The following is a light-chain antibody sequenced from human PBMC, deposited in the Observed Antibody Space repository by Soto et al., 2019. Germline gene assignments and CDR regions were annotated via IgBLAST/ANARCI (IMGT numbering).Light chain of an antibody. CDR3: QQYYSTPLT. J-gene: IGKJ4*01. Sequence: DIQMTQSPSTLSASVGDRVTIACRASQNIGDWLAWYQQKPGKAPNLLIYKASTLESGVPSRFSGSGSGTEFTLAISSLQAEDVAVYYCQQYYSTPLTFGGGTKV. V-gene: IGKV1-5*03. CDR2: KAS. CDR1: QNIGDW.